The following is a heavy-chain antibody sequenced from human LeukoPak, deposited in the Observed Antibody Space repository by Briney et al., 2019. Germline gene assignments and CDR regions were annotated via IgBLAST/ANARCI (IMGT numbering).Heavy chain of an antibody. Sequence: SSEKVSCKASGGTFSSYAISWVRQAPGQWLERMGRIIPIFGTANYAQKFQGRVTITPDESTSTAYMELSSLRYEDTDVYYCARDRVVGGVYAHIPDYWGQGTLVTVSS. D-gene: IGHD5/OR15-5a*01. V-gene: IGHV1-69*15. J-gene: IGHJ4*02. CDR2: IIPIFGTA. CDR1: GGTFSSYA. CDR3: ARDRVVGGVYAHIPDY.